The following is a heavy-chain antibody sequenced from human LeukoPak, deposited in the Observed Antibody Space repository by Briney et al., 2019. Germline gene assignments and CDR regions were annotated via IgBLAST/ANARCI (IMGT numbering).Heavy chain of an antibody. CDR2: ISGSGGST. J-gene: IGHJ4*02. CDR1: GLTFSSYA. D-gene: IGHD5-24*01. V-gene: IGHV3-23*01. Sequence: GGSLRLSCAASGLTFSSYAMSWVRQAPGKGLEWVSAISGSGGSTYYADSVRGRFTISRDNSKNTLYLQMNSLRAEDTAVYYCAKVLIIARWLQLGLDYWGQGTLVTVSS. CDR3: AKVLIIARWLQLGLDY.